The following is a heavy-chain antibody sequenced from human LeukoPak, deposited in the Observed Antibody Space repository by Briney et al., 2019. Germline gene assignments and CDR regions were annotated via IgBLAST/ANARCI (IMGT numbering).Heavy chain of an antibody. CDR3: ARGALFGVVILDY. CDR1: GGTFSSYA. Sequence: SVKVSCKASGGTFSSYAISWVRQTPGQGLEWMGGIIPIFGTANYAQKFQGRVTITTDESTSTAYMELSSLRSEDTAVYYCARGALFGVVILDYWGQGTLVTVSS. J-gene: IGHJ4*02. CDR2: IIPIFGTA. D-gene: IGHD3-3*01. V-gene: IGHV1-69*05.